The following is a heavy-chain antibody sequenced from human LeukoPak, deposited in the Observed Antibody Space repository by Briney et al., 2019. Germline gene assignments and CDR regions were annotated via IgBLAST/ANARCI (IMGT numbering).Heavy chain of an antibody. J-gene: IGHJ4*02. Sequence: ASVKVSCKASGYTFTGYYMHWLRQAPGQGLEWMGWISAYNCNTNYAQKLQGRVTMTTDTSTSTAYMELRSLRSDDTAVYYCARDGLCTNGVCFFAYWGQGTLVTVSS. V-gene: IGHV1-18*04. CDR1: GYTFTGYY. D-gene: IGHD2-8*01. CDR3: ARDGLCTNGVCFFAY. CDR2: ISAYNCNT.